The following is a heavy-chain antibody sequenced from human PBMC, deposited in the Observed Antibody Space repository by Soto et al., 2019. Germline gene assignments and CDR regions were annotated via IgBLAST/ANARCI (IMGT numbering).Heavy chain of an antibody. CDR2: IFYTGST. CDR1: GGSISRYV. V-gene: IGHV4-59*12. CDR3: ARFPSDY. J-gene: IGHJ4*02. Sequence: SETLSLTCTVAGGSISRYVWSWIRQSPGKGLEWIGYIFYTGSTTYNPSPKSRVTISVDTSKNQFSLKLSSVTAADTAVYYCARFPSDYWGPGTLVTVSS.